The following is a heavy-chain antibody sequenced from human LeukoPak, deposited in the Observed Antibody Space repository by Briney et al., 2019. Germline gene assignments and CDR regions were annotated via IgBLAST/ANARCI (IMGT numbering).Heavy chain of an antibody. CDR3: ARAIHYDDLLGQPDYYYGMDV. V-gene: IGHV1-2*04. Sequence: GASVTVSCKASGYTFTGYYMHWVRQAPGQGLEWMGWINPNSGGTNYAQKFQGWVTMTRDTSISTAYMELSRLRSDDTAVYYCARAIHYDDLLGQPDYYYGMDVWGQGTTVTVSS. CDR2: INPNSGGT. J-gene: IGHJ6*02. CDR1: GYTFTGYY. D-gene: IGHD3-22*01.